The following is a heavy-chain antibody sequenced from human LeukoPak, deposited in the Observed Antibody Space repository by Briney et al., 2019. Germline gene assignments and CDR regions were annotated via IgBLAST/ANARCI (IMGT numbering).Heavy chain of an antibody. CDR3: AGGSYYGSGSRPGYIEY. CDR2: MDNFGYK. J-gene: IGHJ4*02. D-gene: IGHD3-10*01. Sequence: PGGSLRLSCAASGFSVNNNYMNCVRQATGKGLEWVSLMDNFGYKHYADSVEGRVTISRDRSRNTVYLQLNSLRAEDTAMYYCAGGSYYGSGSRPGYIEYWGQGTLVTVSS. CDR1: GFSVNNNY. V-gene: IGHV3-53*01.